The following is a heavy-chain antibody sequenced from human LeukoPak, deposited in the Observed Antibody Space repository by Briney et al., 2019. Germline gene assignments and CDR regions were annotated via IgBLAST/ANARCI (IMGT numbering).Heavy chain of an antibody. CDR2: LYHSDSA. CDR3: ARQHNSYYYYYIDV. Sequence: SETLSLTCAVSGYSISNGYYRVWIRPPPRRRLEWIGSLYHSDSAYYNTSLRSRVSMSVDTSKNQFYLTLSFVTAADTAVYYCARQHNSYYYYYIDVWGSGTTVTVSS. V-gene: IGHV4-38-2*01. CDR1: GYSISNGYY. J-gene: IGHJ6*03.